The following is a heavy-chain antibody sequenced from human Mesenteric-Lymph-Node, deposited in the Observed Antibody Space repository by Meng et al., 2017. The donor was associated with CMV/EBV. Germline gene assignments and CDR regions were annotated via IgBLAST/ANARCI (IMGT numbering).Heavy chain of an antibody. CDR1: GFTFSSYA. J-gene: IGHJ6*02. CDR2: ISGSGGST. V-gene: IGHV3-23*01. CDR3: ARGGIQLWAEGNYYYGMDV. Sequence: GGSLRLSCAASGFTFSSYAMSWVRQAPGKGLEWVSAISGSGGSTYYADSVKGRFTITRDNSKNTLYLHMRSLTTEDTAVYYCARGGIQLWAEGNYYYGMDVWGQGTMVTVSS. D-gene: IGHD5-18*01.